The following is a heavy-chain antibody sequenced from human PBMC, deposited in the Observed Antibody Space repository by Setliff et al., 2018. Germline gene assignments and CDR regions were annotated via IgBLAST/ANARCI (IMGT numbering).Heavy chain of an antibody. CDR3: AKHGEESKVTTYLAS. J-gene: IGHJ5*02. Sequence: SETLSLTCTVSGGSISSSSYQWGWVRQTPGKGLEWIGSIYYSGHTYYNPSLKSRVAMSVDKAKNQFSLNLRSVSAADTAIYYCAKHGEESKVTTYLASWGQGTLVTVSS. D-gene: IGHD4-17*01. V-gene: IGHV4-39*01. CDR1: GGSISSSSYQ. CDR2: IYYSGHT.